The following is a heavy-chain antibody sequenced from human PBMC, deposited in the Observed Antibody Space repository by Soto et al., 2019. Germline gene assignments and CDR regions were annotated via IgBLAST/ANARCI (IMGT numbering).Heavy chain of an antibody. V-gene: IGHV3-23*01. CDR2: ISGTGGST. J-gene: IGHJ4*02. CDR3: AKDPTYYYDSSGSGGYFDY. Sequence: PGGSLRLSCAASGFTFSTYAMSWVRQAPGTGLEWVSSISGTGGSTYYADSVKGRFTISRDNSKNTLYLQMNSLRAEDTAIYYCAKDPTYYYDSSGSGGYFDYWGQGTLVTVSS. CDR1: GFTFSTYA. D-gene: IGHD3-22*01.